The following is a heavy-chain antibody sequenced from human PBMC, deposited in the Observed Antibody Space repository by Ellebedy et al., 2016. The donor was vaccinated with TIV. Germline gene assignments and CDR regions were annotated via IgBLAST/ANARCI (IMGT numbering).Heavy chain of an antibody. D-gene: IGHD2-15*01. CDR1: GDSISTHNW. Sequence: SETLSLXCTVSGDSISTHNWWSWVRQPPGKGLEWIAEIHHGGGTNYNPSLKSRVTISVDRSNNHFSLKMNSMTAADTAVYYCAAKGVVSRTFDIWGQGTMVAVSS. J-gene: IGHJ3*02. CDR3: AAKGVVSRTFDI. CDR2: IHHGGGT. V-gene: IGHV4-4*02.